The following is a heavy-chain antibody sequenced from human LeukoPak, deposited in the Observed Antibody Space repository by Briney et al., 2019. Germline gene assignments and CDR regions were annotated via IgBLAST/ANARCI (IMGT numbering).Heavy chain of an antibody. CDR3: AKPYYYDSSGQRGDAFDI. Sequence: GGSLRLSCAASGFTFSSYGMHWVRQAPGKGLEWVAVISYDGSNKYYADSVKGRFTISRDNSKNTLYLQMNSLRAEDTAVYYCAKPYYYDSSGQRGDAFDIWGQGTMATVSS. J-gene: IGHJ3*02. CDR1: GFTFSSYG. V-gene: IGHV3-30*18. D-gene: IGHD3-22*01. CDR2: ISYDGSNK.